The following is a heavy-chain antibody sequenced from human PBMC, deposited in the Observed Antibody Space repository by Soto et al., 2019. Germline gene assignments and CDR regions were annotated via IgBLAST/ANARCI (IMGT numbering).Heavy chain of an antibody. CDR1: GYTFTSYG. CDR2: ISAYNGNT. CDR3: AREDRSSSWPNYYYYGMDV. Sequence: QVQLVQSGAEVKKPGASVKVSCKASGYTFTSYGISWVRQAPGQGLEWMGWISAYNGNTNYAQKLQGRVTMTTDTXKSXAXMGLRSLRSDDTAVYYCAREDRSSSWPNYYYYGMDVWGQGTTVTVSS. D-gene: IGHD6-13*01. J-gene: IGHJ6*02. V-gene: IGHV1-18*01.